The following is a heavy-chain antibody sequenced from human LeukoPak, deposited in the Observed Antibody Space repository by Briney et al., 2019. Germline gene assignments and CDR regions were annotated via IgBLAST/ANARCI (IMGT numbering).Heavy chain of an antibody. J-gene: IGHJ4*02. Sequence: SETLSLTCTVSGGSISSGGYYWSWIRQHPGKGLEWIGYIYYSGSTYYSPSLKSRVTISVDTSKNQFSLKLSSVTAADTAVYYCARHGGYGDAVFDYWGQGTLVTVSS. CDR1: GGSISSGGYY. V-gene: IGHV4-31*03. CDR2: IYYSGST. D-gene: IGHD4-17*01. CDR3: ARHGGYGDAVFDY.